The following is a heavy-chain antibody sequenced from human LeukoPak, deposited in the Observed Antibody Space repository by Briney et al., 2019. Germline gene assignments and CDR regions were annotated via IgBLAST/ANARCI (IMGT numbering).Heavy chain of an antibody. CDR2: IIPILGIA. J-gene: IGHJ4*02. CDR3: ARDRTGYYYDSSGPMGY. Sequence: ASVTVSCKASGGTFSSYAISWVRQAPGQGLEWMGRIIPILGIANYAQKFQGRVTITADKSTSTAYMELSSLRSEDTAVYYCARDRTGYYYDSSGPMGYWGQGTLVTVSS. D-gene: IGHD3-22*01. CDR1: GGTFSSYA. V-gene: IGHV1-69*04.